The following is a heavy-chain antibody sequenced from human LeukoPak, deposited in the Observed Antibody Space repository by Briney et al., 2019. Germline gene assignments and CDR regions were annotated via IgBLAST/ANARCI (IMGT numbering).Heavy chain of an antibody. Sequence: GGSLRLSCAASGFIFSDYSMNWVRQAPGKGLDWVSSISSTSTYILYADSVKGRFTISRDNARNSLYLQMNSLRAEDTAVYYCARFETVAAKPLEYWGQGTLVTVSS. CDR3: ARFETVAAKPLEY. J-gene: IGHJ4*02. CDR1: GFIFSDYS. V-gene: IGHV3-21*01. D-gene: IGHD6-19*01. CDR2: ISSTSTYI.